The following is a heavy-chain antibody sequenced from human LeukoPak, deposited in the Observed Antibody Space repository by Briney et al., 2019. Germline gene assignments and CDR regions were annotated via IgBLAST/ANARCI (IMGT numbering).Heavy chain of an antibody. D-gene: IGHD1-26*01. V-gene: IGHV3-7*05. J-gene: IGHJ3*02. CDR1: GFTFSSYW. Sequence: GGSLRLSCAASGFTFSSYWMSWVRQAPGKGLEWVANIKQDGSEKYYVDSVKGRFTISRDDAKNSLYLQMNGLRAEDTAVYYCAGGLWAFDIWGQGTMVTVSS. CDR2: IKQDGSEK. CDR3: AGGLWAFDI.